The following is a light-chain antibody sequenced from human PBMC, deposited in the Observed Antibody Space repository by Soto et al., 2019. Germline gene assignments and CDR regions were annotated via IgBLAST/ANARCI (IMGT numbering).Light chain of an antibody. Sequence: QMTQSPSSLSASVGDSVTITCRASQDINIYLSWYQQKPGKAPKLLIHATSNLQTGVPSRFSGSGSKTHFTLTINTLQSDDFATYFCQQTYNSPLTFSQGTKLEIK. CDR3: QQTYNSPLT. CDR1: QDINIY. V-gene: IGKV1-39*01. CDR2: ATS. J-gene: IGKJ5*01.